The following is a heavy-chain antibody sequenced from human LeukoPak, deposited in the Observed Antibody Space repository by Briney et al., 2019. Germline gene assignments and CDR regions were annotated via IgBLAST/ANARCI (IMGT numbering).Heavy chain of an antibody. V-gene: IGHV3-48*01. Sequence: GGSLRLSCAASGFTFSSYSMNWVRQAPGKGLEWVSYISSSSGTIYYADSVKGRFTISRDNAKNSLYLQMNSLRAEDTAVYYCARVDGAGYTTFTQKSRAFDIWGQGTMVTVSS. CDR1: GFTFSSYS. CDR2: ISSSSGTI. CDR3: ARVDGAGYTTFTQKSRAFDI. J-gene: IGHJ3*02. D-gene: IGHD4/OR15-4a*01.